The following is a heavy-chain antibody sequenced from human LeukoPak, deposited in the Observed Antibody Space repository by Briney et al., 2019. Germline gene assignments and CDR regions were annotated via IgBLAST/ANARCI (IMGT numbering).Heavy chain of an antibody. CDR3: ARRGLVPAFDI. CDR2: ISSSGGTT. D-gene: IGHD3-10*02. Sequence: GGSLRLSCATSGFTFSSYAMNWVRQAPGKGLEWVSVISSSGGTTYYSDSVRGRLIISRDNSKNTLYLQMNSLRAEDTAVYYCARRGLVPAFDIWGQGTMVSVTS. CDR1: GFTFSSYA. J-gene: IGHJ3*02. V-gene: IGHV3-23*01.